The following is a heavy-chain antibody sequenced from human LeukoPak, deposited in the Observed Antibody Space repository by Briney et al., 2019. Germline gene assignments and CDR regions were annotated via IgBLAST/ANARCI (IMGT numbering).Heavy chain of an antibody. Sequence: GGSLRLSCAASGFTFSGSAMHWVRQAAGKGLERVGRIRSKANSYATAYAASVKGIFTISRDDSKNTAYLQMNSLKTEDTAVYYCTRPHTYYYDSSGGDYWGQGTLVTVSS. J-gene: IGHJ4*02. D-gene: IGHD3-22*01. CDR1: GFTFSGSA. CDR2: IRSKANSYAT. V-gene: IGHV3-73*01. CDR3: TRPHTYYYDSSGGDY.